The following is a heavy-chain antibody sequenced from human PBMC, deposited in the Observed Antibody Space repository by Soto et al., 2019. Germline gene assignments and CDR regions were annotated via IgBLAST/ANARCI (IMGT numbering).Heavy chain of an antibody. CDR2: IYYSGST. Sequence: SETLSLTCTVSGGSISSYYWSWIRQPPGKGLEWIGYIYYSGSTNYNPSLKSRVTISVDTSKNQFSLKLSSVTAADTAVYYCARHTPELAAAPPYFDYWGQGTLVTVSS. CDR1: GGSISSYY. CDR3: ARHTPELAAAPPYFDY. D-gene: IGHD6-13*01. J-gene: IGHJ4*02. V-gene: IGHV4-59*08.